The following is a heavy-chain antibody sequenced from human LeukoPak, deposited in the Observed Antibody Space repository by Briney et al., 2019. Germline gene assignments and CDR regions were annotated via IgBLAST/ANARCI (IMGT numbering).Heavy chain of an antibody. J-gene: IGHJ3*02. V-gene: IGHV4-4*07. CDR2: IYGSGST. Sequence: SETLSLTCTVSGGSINSYYWSWMRQPAGKRLEWIGRIYGSGSTSYSPSVKSRVTMSVDSAKNQFALKLTSVTAADTAVYYCARDLWFGEFFDAFDIWGHGTMVIVSS. CDR3: ARDLWFGEFFDAFDI. D-gene: IGHD3-10*01. CDR1: GGSINSYY.